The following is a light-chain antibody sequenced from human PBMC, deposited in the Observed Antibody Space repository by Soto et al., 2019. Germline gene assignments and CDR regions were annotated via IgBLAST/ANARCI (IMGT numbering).Light chain of an antibody. CDR2: GAS. V-gene: IGKV3-20*01. J-gene: IGKJ1*01. Sequence: EIVLTQSPGTLSLSPGERATLSCRASQSVSSNYLAWFQQKPGQAPRLLIHGASSRATGIPDRFSGSGSGTDFTLIISRLEPEDFAVYYCQQYGSSPRTFGHGTKVEIK. CDR1: QSVSSNY. CDR3: QQYGSSPRT.